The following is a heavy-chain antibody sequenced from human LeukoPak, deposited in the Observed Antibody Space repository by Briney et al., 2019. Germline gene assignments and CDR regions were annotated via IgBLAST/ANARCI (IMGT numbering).Heavy chain of an antibody. CDR1: GFTFSSYA. Sequence: GGSLRLSCAASGFTFSSYAMSWVRQAPGKGLEWVSVIGGSGGGTNYADSVKGRFTISRDKSKNTLYLQMNSLRAEDTAIYYCAKDLIVGATADVFDIWGQGTMVTVSS. CDR3: AKDLIVGATADVFDI. CDR2: IGGSGGGT. J-gene: IGHJ3*02. V-gene: IGHV3-23*01. D-gene: IGHD1-26*01.